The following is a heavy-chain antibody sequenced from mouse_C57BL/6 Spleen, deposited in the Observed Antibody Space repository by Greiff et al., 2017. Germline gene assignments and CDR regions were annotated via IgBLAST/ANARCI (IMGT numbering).Heavy chain of an antibody. CDR2: IYPGDGDT. V-gene: IGHV1-82*01. CDR1: GYAFSSSW. Sequence: QVQLQQSGPELVKPGASVKISCKASGYAFSSSWMNWVKQRPGKGLEWIGRIYPGDGDTNYNGKFKGKATLTADKSSSTAYMQLRSLTSEDSAVYFCARGDYGSSPAWFAYWGQGTLVTVSA. D-gene: IGHD1-1*01. CDR3: ARGDYGSSPAWFAY. J-gene: IGHJ3*01.